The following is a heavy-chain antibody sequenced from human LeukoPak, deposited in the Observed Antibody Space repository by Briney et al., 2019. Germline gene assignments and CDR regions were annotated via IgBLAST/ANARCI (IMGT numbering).Heavy chain of an antibody. D-gene: IGHD5-12*01. Sequence: GGSLRLSCAAAGFTFSSYSMSWVRLAPGKGLEWVTGIGGSGGSTYYADSVKGRFTIYRDNSKITLYLQMNSLRAEDTAVYYCAKGGGYSDLYFDYWGQGTLVTVSS. CDR3: AKGGGYSDLYFDY. V-gene: IGHV3-23*01. CDR2: IGGSGGST. J-gene: IGHJ4*02. CDR1: GFTFSSYS.